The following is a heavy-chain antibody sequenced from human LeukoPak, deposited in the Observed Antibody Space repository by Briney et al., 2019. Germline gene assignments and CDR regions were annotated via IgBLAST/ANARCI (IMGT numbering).Heavy chain of an antibody. Sequence: PGGPLRLSGAASGFIFSSSWMSWVRKSPGKGLKTVANTNVDAREQDSVGSVKGRFTSSTANAKSSLNLQTNSLSAEDTAVYYCARRALRYCSSTSCPAQYYGVVVCGKGTTVTVPS. CDR2: TNVDAREQ. CDR3: ARRALRYCSSTSCPAQYYGVVV. V-gene: IGHV3-7*03. CDR1: GFIFSSSW. D-gene: IGHD2-2*01. J-gene: IGHJ6*04.